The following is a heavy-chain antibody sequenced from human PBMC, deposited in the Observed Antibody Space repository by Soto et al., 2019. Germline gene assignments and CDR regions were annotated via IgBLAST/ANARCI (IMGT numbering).Heavy chain of an antibody. V-gene: IGHV3-9*01. CDR2: LTWNGEVI. J-gene: IGHJ4*02. D-gene: IGHD3-22*01. CDR3: VKDSESSGYLTHLDY. Sequence: EVQMAESGGALVQPGRSLRLSCVASGFTFDDYAIHWVRQTPGQGLEWVSGLTWNGEVIGYADSVKGRFTISRDNAKNSLDLEMNSLRPEDTALYYCVKDSESSGYLTHLDYWCQGTLVTVSS. CDR1: GFTFDDYA.